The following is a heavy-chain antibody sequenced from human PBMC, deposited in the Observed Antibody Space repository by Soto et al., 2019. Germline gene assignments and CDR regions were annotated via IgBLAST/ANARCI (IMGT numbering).Heavy chain of an antibody. J-gene: IGHJ6*03. CDR3: ARDKCMGGTSPTYYYYYYLDV. CDR2: INAGNGNT. D-gene: IGHD2-2*01. Sequence: ASVKVSCKACGYTFTSYAMHWVRQAPGQRLEWMGWINAGNGNTKYSQKFQGRVTITRDTSASTAYMELSSLRSEDTAVYYCARDKCMGGTSPTYYYYYYLDVWGKGTTVPFSS. V-gene: IGHV1-3*01. CDR1: GYTFTSYA.